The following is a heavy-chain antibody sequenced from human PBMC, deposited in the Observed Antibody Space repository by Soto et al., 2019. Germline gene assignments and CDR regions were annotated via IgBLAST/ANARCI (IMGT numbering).Heavy chain of an antibody. D-gene: IGHD6-6*01. V-gene: IGHV3-66*01. CDR1: GFTVSSNY. CDR2: IYSGGST. Sequence: ESGGGLVQPGGSLRLSCAASGFTVSSNYMSWVRQAPGKGLEWVSVIYSGGSTYYADSVKGRFTISRDNSKNTLYLQMNSLRAEDTAVYYCARDRQPGANFDYWGQGTLVTVSS. J-gene: IGHJ4*02. CDR3: ARDRQPGANFDY.